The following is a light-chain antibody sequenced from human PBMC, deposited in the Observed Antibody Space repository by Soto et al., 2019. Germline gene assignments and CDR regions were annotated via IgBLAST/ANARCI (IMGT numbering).Light chain of an antibody. V-gene: IGKV2-24*01. Sequence: DIVMTQTPLSSPVTLGQPASISCRSSQSLVHSDGNTSLSWLHQRPGQPPRLLIYKISNRLSGVPDRFSGSGAGTDFTLRISRVEAEDVGVYFCMQVTHLLSFGGGTKVEIK. CDR3: MQVTHLLS. J-gene: IGKJ4*01. CDR2: KIS. CDR1: QSLVHSDGNTS.